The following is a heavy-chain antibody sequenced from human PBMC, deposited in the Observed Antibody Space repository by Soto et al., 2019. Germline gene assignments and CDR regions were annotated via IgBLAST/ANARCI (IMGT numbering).Heavy chain of an antibody. CDR2: IYYSGST. CDR3: ARELSFWSGYYS. CDR1: GGSVSSGSYY. Sequence: SATLSLTCTVSGGSVSSGSYYWSWIRQPPGKGLEWIGYIYYSGSTNYNPSLKSRVTISVDTSKNQFSLKLSSVTAADTAVYYCARELSFWSGYYSWGQGTLVTVSS. D-gene: IGHD3-3*01. J-gene: IGHJ4*02. V-gene: IGHV4-61*01.